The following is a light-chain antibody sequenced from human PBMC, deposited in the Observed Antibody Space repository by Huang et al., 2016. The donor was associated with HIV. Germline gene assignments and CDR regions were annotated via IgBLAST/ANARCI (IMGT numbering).Light chain of an antibody. CDR2: GAS. J-gene: IGKJ3*01. CDR1: QSVSSN. V-gene: IGKV3-15*01. CDR3: QQNNNWPPLFT. Sequence: EIVMTQSPATLSASPGERATLSCRASQSVSSNLAWYQQKPGQAPRLLIYGASTSATGIPARFSGSGSVTEFTLTISSLQSEDFAVYYCQQNNNWPPLFTFGPGTKVDIK.